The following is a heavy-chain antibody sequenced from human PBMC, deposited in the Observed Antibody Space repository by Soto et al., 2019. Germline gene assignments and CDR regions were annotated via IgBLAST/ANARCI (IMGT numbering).Heavy chain of an antibody. CDR2: IDPSDSYT. CDR1: GYSFTSYW. V-gene: IGHV5-10-1*01. Sequence: GESLKISCNGSGYSFTSYWISLVRQVPGKGLEWMGRIDPSDSYTNYSPSFQGHVTISADKSISTAYLQWSSLKASDTAMYYCASSYSGYGSGSYYSLWGQGTLVTVSS. D-gene: IGHD3-10*01. J-gene: IGHJ4*02. CDR3: ASSYSGYGSGSYYSL.